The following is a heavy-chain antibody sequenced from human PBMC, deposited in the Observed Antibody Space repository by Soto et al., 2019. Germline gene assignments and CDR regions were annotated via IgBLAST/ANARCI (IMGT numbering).Heavy chain of an antibody. CDR1: GFTFSDYA. D-gene: IGHD6-19*01. CDR3: AKGGRQWLVTSDFNY. Sequence: VQLVESGGGVVQPGRSLRLSCAASGFTFSDYAMHWVRQAPGKGLEWVAVVSHDGRNTHYADSVKGRFTISRDSSKNTVSLEMTSLGAEDTAVYYWAKGGRQWLVTSDFNYWGQGALVTVSS. CDR2: VSHDGRNT. V-gene: IGHV3-30*18. J-gene: IGHJ4*02.